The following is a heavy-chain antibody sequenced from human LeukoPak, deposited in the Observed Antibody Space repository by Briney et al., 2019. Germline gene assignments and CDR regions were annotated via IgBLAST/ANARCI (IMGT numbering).Heavy chain of an antibody. CDR1: GFTFSNYA. Sequence: PGGSLRLSCAATGFTFSNYAMSWVRQAPGKGLEWVSSFTSKSGTIYYADSVKGRFTISRDNAKNSLFLQMDSLRAEDTAVYYCARESSGIAATDKIDFWGQGTLVTVSS. CDR3: ARESSGIAATDKIDF. V-gene: IGHV3-21*01. D-gene: IGHD6-13*01. J-gene: IGHJ4*02. CDR2: FTSKSGTI.